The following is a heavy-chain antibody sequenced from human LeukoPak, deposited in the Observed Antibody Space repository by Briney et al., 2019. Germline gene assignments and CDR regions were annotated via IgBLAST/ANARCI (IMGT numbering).Heavy chain of an antibody. D-gene: IGHD2/OR15-2a*01. V-gene: IGHV4-39*01. CDR3: ATLSTGTGYFDS. CDR2: VYYRGST. CDR1: GGSISTSSYY. Sequence: PSETLSLTCPVRGGSISTSSYYWDWIRQPPGKGLEWIGNVYYRGSTYYNPSLKSRATISVDTSKNQFSLKLSSVTAADTAVYYCATLSTGTGYFDSWGQGTLVTVSS. J-gene: IGHJ4*02.